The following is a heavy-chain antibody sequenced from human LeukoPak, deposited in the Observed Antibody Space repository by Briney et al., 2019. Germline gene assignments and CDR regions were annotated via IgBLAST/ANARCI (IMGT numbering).Heavy chain of an antibody. Sequence: GSSVTVSCKASGGTFSSYAISWVRQAPGQGLEWMGGIIPIFGTANYAQKFQGRVTITADESTSTAYMELSSLRSEDTAVYYCAGEGIAAAVPFDYWGQGTLVTVSS. J-gene: IGHJ4*02. CDR2: IIPIFGTA. CDR3: AGEGIAAAVPFDY. D-gene: IGHD6-13*01. CDR1: GGTFSSYA. V-gene: IGHV1-69*01.